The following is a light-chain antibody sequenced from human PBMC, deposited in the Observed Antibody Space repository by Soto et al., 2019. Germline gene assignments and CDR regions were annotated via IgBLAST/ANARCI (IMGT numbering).Light chain of an antibody. Sequence: EIVLTQSPGTLSLSPGERATLSCRASQSVSSSYLAWYQQKPGQAPRLLIYGASSRATGIPDRFSGSGSGTDFTLTISRLEPEDFAMYYCQQYGSSPRFTFGPGTKVHIK. J-gene: IGKJ3*01. CDR1: QSVSSSY. V-gene: IGKV3-20*01. CDR3: QQYGSSPRFT. CDR2: GAS.